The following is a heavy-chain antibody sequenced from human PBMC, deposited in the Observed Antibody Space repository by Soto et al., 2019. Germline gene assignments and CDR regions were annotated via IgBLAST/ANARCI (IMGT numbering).Heavy chain of an antibody. CDR1: GFSLSTTGVA. V-gene: IGHV2-5*02. CDR2: IYWDDDN. Sequence: QISLKESGPPLVKPTQTLTLICTFSGFSLSTTGVAVGWIRQPPGKALEWLALIYWDDDNRYSPFLKSRLTITKDTSKNQVVLTMTNMDPVDTATYYCARRHVFDDYSVAFDFWGQGTLVTVSS. CDR3: ARRHVFDDYSVAFDF. J-gene: IGHJ4*02. D-gene: IGHD2-15*01.